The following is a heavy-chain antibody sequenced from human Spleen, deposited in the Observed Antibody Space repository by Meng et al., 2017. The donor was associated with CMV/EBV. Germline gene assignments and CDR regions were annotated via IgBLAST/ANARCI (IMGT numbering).Heavy chain of an antibody. Sequence: GGSLRLTCAASGFTFSDHNMSWIRQVPGKGLEWVSYISGGGSTIYYADSVKGRFTISRDNCKTSLYLQMNSLRPEETAVYYCARGATDYYDSRASFDYWGQGTLVSVSS. J-gene: IGHJ4*02. D-gene: IGHD3-22*01. CDR2: ISGGGSTI. V-gene: IGHV3-11*01. CDR1: GFTFSDHN. CDR3: ARGATDYYDSRASFDY.